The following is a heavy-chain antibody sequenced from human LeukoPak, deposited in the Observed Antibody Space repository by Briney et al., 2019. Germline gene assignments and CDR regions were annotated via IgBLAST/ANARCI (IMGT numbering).Heavy chain of an antibody. CDR3: AKGLVLYQLLSGSFDY. V-gene: IGHV3-9*01. CDR2: ISWNSGSI. D-gene: IGHD2-2*01. Sequence: GGSLRLSCAASGFTFDDYAMHWVRQAPGKGLEWVSGISWNSGSIGYADSVKGRFTISRDNAKNSLYLQMNSLRAEDTALHYCAKGLVLYQLLSGSFDYWGQGTLVTVSS. J-gene: IGHJ4*02. CDR1: GFTFDDYA.